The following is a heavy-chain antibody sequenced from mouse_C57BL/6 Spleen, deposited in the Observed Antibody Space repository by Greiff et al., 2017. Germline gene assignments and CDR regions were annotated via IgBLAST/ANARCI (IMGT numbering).Heavy chain of an antibody. Sequence: VQLQQSGAELVRPGASVTLSCKASGYTFTDYEMHWVKQTPVHGLEWIGAIDPETGGTAYNQKFKGKAILTADKSSSTAYMKLRSLTSEDSAVYYCTRWGDYGSSFWYFDVWGTGATVTVAS. J-gene: IGHJ1*03. D-gene: IGHD1-1*01. CDR2: IDPETGGT. V-gene: IGHV1-15*01. CDR1: GYTFTDYE. CDR3: TRWGDYGSSFWYFDV.